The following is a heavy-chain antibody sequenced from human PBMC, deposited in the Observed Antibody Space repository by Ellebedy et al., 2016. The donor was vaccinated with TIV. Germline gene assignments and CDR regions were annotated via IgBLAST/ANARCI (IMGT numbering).Heavy chain of an antibody. CDR2: SSGTLQYL. Sequence: GESLKISCAASGFRFSNVWMNWIRQPPGKGLEWVASSSGTLQYLNYAESVRGRFTISRDNARNCLHLQMDSLRAEDTAVYYCARDRGERGFLSFLDLWGQGTLVTVST. J-gene: IGHJ5*02. D-gene: IGHD3-16*01. V-gene: IGHV3-21*06. CDR1: GFRFSNVW. CDR3: ARDRGERGFLSFLDL.